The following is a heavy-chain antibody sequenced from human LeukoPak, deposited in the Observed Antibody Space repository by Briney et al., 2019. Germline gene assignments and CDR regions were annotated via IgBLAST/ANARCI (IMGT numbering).Heavy chain of an antibody. CDR3: ARDFVPYYDSSGYHSGWFDP. J-gene: IGHJ5*02. CDR2: INPNSGGT. CDR1: GYTFTGYY. V-gene: IGHV1-2*02. D-gene: IGHD3-22*01. Sequence: ASVKVSCKASGYTFTGYYMHWVRPAPGQGLEWMGWINPNSGGTNYAQKFQGRVTMTRDTSISTAYMELSRLRSDDTAVYYCARDFVPYYDSSGYHSGWFDPWGQGTLVTVSS.